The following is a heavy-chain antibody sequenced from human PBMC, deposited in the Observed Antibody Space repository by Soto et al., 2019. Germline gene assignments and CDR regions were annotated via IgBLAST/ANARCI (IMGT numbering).Heavy chain of an antibody. J-gene: IGHJ4*02. CDR1: GGSFSCYY. D-gene: IGHD2-15*01. Sequence: LSLTCAVYGGSFSCYYWSWIRQPPGKGLEWIGEINHSGSTNYNPSLKSRVTISVDTSKNQFSLKLSSVTAADTAVYYCARGKRPPNCSGGSCYSGFDYWGQGTLVTVSS. CDR3: ARGKRPPNCSGGSCYSGFDY. V-gene: IGHV4-34*01. CDR2: INHSGST.